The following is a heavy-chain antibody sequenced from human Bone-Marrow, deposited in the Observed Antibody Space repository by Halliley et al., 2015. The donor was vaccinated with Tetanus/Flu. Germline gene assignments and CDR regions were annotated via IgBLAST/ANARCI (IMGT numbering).Heavy chain of an antibody. CDR2: IGYDGTNK. J-gene: IGHJ2*01. CDR3: ARAPSIRSGPFWYFDL. V-gene: IGHV3-33*01. Sequence: IGYDGTNKYYAGSVKGRFTVSRDNSKDTLYLQMNGLRADDTAIYYCARAPSIRSGPFWYFDLWGRGTLVTVSS.